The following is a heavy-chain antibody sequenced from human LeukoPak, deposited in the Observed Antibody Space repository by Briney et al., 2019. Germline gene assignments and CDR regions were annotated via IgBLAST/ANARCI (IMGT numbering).Heavy chain of an antibody. V-gene: IGHV1-18*01. CDR3: ARDRVDILTGYHHPPGY. D-gene: IGHD3-9*01. J-gene: IGHJ4*02. Sequence: GASVKVSCKASGYTFTSYGISWVRQAPGQGLEWMGWISAYNGNTNYAQKLQGRVTMTTDTSTSTAYMELRGLRSDDTAVYYCARDRVDILTGYHHPPGYWGQGTLVTVSS. CDR1: GYTFTSYG. CDR2: ISAYNGNT.